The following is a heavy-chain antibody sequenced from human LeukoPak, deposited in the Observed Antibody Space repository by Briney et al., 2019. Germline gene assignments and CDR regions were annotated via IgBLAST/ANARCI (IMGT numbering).Heavy chain of an antibody. CDR2: IYYSGST. CDR3: ARSITMVRGVIITQGLDDY. Sequence: SETLSLTCTVSGGSISISSYYWGWIRQPPGKGLEWIGSIYYSGSTYYNPSLKSRVTISVDTSKNQFSLKLSSVTAADTAVYYCARSITMVRGVIITQGLDDYWGQGTLVTVSS. V-gene: IGHV4-39*01. D-gene: IGHD3-10*01. CDR1: GGSISISSYY. J-gene: IGHJ4*02.